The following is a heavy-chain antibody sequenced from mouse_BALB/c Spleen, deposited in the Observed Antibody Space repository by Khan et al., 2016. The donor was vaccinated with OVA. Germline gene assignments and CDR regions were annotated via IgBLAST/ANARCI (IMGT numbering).Heavy chain of an antibody. J-gene: IGHJ4*01. Sequence: EEGPGLVNPSQSLSLTCTVTGYSITSDYAWNWIRQFPGNKLEWMGYINYSGSTNYNPALKSRISITRDTSKNQFFLQLNSVTTEDTATYYCARDGSRYNYAMDYWGQGTSVTVSS. CDR3: ARDGSRYNYAMDY. CDR2: INYSGST. CDR1: GYSITSDYA. D-gene: IGHD2-3*01. V-gene: IGHV3-2*02.